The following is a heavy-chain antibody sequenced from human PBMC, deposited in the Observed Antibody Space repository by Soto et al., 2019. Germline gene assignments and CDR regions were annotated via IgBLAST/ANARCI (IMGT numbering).Heavy chain of an antibody. D-gene: IGHD3-10*01. J-gene: IGHJ2*01. V-gene: IGHV4-34*01. CDR2: INHSVST. Sequence: QVQLQQWGAGLLKPSETLSLTCAVYGGSFSGYYWSWILQPPGKGLEWIGEINHSVSTNYNPSLKSRVTISVDTSKTQFSLKLSSGTAADKAVYYCARGTRLLWFGELLSYWYFELWGRGTLVTVSS. CDR1: GGSFSGYY. CDR3: ARGTRLLWFGELLSYWYFEL.